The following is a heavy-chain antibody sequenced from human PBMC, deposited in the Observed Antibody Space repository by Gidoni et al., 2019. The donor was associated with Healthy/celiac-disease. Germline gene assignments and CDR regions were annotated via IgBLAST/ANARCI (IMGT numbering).Heavy chain of an antibody. CDR3: ARGSSSWYEVVAAFDI. V-gene: IGHV1-69*06. CDR1: VGTFSSYA. Sequence: QVQLVQSGAEVKKPGSSVKVSCKASVGTFSSYAISWVRQAPGQGLEWMGGIIPLFGTANYAQKFQGRVTITADKSTSTAYMELSSLRSEDTAVYYCARGSSSWYEVVAAFDIWGQGTMVTVSS. D-gene: IGHD6-13*01. J-gene: IGHJ3*02. CDR2: IIPLFGTA.